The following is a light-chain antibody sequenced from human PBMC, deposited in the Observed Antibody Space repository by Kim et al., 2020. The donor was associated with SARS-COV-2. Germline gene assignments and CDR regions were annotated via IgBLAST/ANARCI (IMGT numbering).Light chain of an antibody. CDR1: DSRSGA. CDR3: QVWESSSDHRV. J-gene: IGLJ3*02. Sequence: AAGMTARISFGGRDSRSGAEHWYQQKQGQAPVLVMHYDRDRPSACAEPWCGSNSGYGATVTISRGGAQDEADYYYQVWESSSDHRVFGGGTQLTVL. V-gene: IGLV3-21*01. CDR2: YDR.